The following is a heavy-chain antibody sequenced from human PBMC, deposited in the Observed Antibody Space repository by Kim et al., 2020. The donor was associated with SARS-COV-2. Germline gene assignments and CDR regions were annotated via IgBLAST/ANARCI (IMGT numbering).Heavy chain of an antibody. CDR1: GYSFTSYW. J-gene: IGHJ3*02. Sequence: GESLKISCKGSGYSFTSYWIGWVRQMPGKGLEWMGIIYPGDSDTRYSPSFQGQVTISADKSISTAYLQWSSLKASDTAMYYCARRKSHLWFGLDDAFDIWGQGTMVTVSS. CDR2: IYPGDSDT. CDR3: ARRKSHLWFGLDDAFDI. V-gene: IGHV5-51*01. D-gene: IGHD3-10*01.